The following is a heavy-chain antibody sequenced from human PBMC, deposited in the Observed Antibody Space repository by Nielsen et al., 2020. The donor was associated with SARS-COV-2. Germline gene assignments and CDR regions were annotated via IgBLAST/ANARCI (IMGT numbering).Heavy chain of an antibody. CDR2: ISSSSSYI. D-gene: IGHD6-6*01. J-gene: IGHJ6*03. CDR3: ASGAARGNYYYYYMDV. V-gene: IGHV3-21*01. CDR1: GFTFSSYS. Sequence: GGSLRLSCAASGFTFSSYSMNWVRQAPGKGLEWVSSISSSSSYIYYADSVKGRFTISRDNAKNSLYLQMNSLRAEDTAVYYCASGAARGNYYYYYMDVWGKGTTVTVSS.